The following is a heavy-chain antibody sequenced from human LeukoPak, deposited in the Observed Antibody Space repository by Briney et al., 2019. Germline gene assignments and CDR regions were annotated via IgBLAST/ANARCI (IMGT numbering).Heavy chain of an antibody. Sequence: PSETLSLTCTVSGGSISSGDYYWSWIRQPPGKGLEWIGYIYYSGSTYYNPSLKSRVTISVDTSKNQFSLKLSSVTAADTAVYYCAREPATYYYDSSGYSYFDYWGQGTLVTVSS. CDR2: IYYSGST. CDR1: GGSISSGDYY. J-gene: IGHJ4*02. CDR3: AREPATYYYDSSGYSYFDY. V-gene: IGHV4-30-4*01. D-gene: IGHD3-22*01.